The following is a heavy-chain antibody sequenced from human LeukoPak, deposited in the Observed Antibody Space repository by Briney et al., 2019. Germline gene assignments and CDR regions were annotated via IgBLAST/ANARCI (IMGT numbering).Heavy chain of an antibody. Sequence: SGPTLVNPTRTLTLTCTFSGFSLSTSGMRVSWIRQPPGKALEGLARIDWDDDKFYSTSLKTRLTISKDTSKNQVVLTMTNMDPVDTATYYCARGIAAAGVFDYWGQGTLVTVSS. CDR1: GFSLSTSGMR. J-gene: IGHJ4*02. CDR3: ARGIAAAGVFDY. D-gene: IGHD6-13*01. CDR2: IDWDDDK. V-gene: IGHV2-70*04.